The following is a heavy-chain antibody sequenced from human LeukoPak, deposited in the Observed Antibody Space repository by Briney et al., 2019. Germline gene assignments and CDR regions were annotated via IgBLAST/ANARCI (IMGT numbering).Heavy chain of an antibody. CDR1: GGSISSSSYY. CDR2: IYYSGST. CDR3: ARVGYYYGSGSYYWGNFDY. J-gene: IGHJ4*02. D-gene: IGHD3-10*01. V-gene: IGHV4-61*01. Sequence: PSETLSLTCTVSGGSISSSSYYWSWIRQPPGKGLEWIGYIYYSGSTNYNPSLKSRVTISVDTSKNQFSLKLSSVTAADTAVYYCARVGYYYGSGSYYWGNFDYWGQGTLVTVSS.